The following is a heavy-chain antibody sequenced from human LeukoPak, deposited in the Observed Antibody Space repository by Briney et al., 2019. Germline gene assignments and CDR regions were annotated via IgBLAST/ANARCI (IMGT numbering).Heavy chain of an antibody. V-gene: IGHV1-46*01. CDR3: ARIDYGPYYYYYYGMDV. Sequence: ASVKVSCKASGYTFTSYYMHWVRQAPGQGLEWMGIINPSGGSTSYAQKFQGRVTMTRDTSTSTAYMELSRLRSDDTAVYYCARIDYGPYYYYYYGMDVWGQGTTVTVSS. D-gene: IGHD4/OR15-4a*01. J-gene: IGHJ6*02. CDR2: INPSGGST. CDR1: GYTFTSYY.